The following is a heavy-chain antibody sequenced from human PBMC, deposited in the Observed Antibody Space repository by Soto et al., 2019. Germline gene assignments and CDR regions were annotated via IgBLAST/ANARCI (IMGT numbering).Heavy chain of an antibody. CDR3: ATGGWLHYFDY. Sequence: SDTLSLTCPGSGGAISSSNWWSWDRQPPGKGLEWIGEIYHSGSTNYNPSLKSRVTISVDKSKNQFSLKLSSVTAADTAVYYCATGGWLHYFDYWGQGTLVTV. D-gene: IGHD5-12*01. CDR1: GGAISSSNW. CDR2: IYHSGST. V-gene: IGHV4-4*02. J-gene: IGHJ4*02.